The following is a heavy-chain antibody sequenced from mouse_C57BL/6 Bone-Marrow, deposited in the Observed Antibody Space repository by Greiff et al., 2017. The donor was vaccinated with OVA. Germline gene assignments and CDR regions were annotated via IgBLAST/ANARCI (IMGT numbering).Heavy chain of an antibody. D-gene: IGHD1-1*01. J-gene: IGHJ4*01. CDR1: GYTFTSYW. V-gene: IGHV1-7*01. CDR2: INPSSGYP. Sequence: QVHVKQSGAELAKPGASVKLSCKASGYTFTSYWMHWVKQRPGQGLDWIGYINPSSGYPKYNQKFKDKATLTADKSSSTAYMQLSSLTYEDSAVYYSARSIYYYGSSYGDYAMDYWGQGTSVTVSS. CDR3: ARSIYYYGSSYGDYAMDY.